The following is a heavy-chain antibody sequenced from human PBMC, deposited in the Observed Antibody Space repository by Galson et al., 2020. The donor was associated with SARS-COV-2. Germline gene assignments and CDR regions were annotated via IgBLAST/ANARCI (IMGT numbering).Heavy chain of an antibody. V-gene: IGHV4-39*01. Sequence: SENLSLTCTVSGGSISTTSYLWGWIRQPPGKGLEWIGTIYYSGTTYYNPSLRSRVNISVDTSTNQFSLKLNSVTAADTAVYYCARRGGTVTTQHFEIWGRGTLVTVSS. CDR3: ARRGGTVTTQHFEI. D-gene: IGHD4-17*01. J-gene: IGHJ2*01. CDR1: GGSISTTSYL. CDR2: IYYSGTT.